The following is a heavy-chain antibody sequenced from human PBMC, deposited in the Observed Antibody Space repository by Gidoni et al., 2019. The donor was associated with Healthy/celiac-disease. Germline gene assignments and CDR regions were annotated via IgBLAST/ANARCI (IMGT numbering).Heavy chain of an antibody. CDR1: GFTFSSYA. D-gene: IGHD3-10*01. V-gene: IGHV3-23*01. Sequence: EVQLLESGGGLVQPGGSLRLSCAASGFTFSSYAMSWVRQAPGKGLEWVSAISGSGGSTYYADSVKGRFTISRDNSKNTLYLQMNSLRAEDTAVYYCAKDALDYYGSGSSFDYWGQGTLVTVSS. J-gene: IGHJ4*02. CDR3: AKDALDYYGSGSSFDY. CDR2: ISGSGGST.